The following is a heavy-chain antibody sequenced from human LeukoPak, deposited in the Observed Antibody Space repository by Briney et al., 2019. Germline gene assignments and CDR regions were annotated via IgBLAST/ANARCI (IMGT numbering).Heavy chain of an antibody. Sequence: GSLRLSCAASGFTFSTYWMTWVRQPPGKGLEWIGSIYYSGSTYYNPSLKSRVTISVDTSKNQFSLKLSSVTAADTAVYYCARRVNVYYYYYMDVWGKGTTVTISS. V-gene: IGHV4-39*01. J-gene: IGHJ6*03. CDR2: IYYSGST. CDR1: GFTFSTYW. CDR3: ARRVNVYYYYYMDV.